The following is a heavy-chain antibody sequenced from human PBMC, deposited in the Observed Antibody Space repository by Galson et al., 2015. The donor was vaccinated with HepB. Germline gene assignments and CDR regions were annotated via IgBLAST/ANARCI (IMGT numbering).Heavy chain of an antibody. V-gene: IGHV1-46*01. CDR1: GYTFTSYY. CDR2: INPSGGST. CDR3: ARGLPSSTSWKKGWFDP. D-gene: IGHD2-2*01. J-gene: IGHJ5*02. Sequence: SVKVSCKASGYTFTSYYMHWVRQAPGQGLEWMGIINPSGGSTSYAQKFQGRVTMTRDTSTSTVYMELSSLRSEDTAVYYCARGLPSSTSWKKGWFDPWGQGTLVTVSS.